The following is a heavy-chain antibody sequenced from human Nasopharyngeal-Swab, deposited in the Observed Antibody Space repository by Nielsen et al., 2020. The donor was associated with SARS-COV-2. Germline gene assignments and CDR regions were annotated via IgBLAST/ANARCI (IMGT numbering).Heavy chain of an antibody. CDR2: IHHSGST. Sequence: SETLSLTCAVYGGSFSGYYWSWIRQPPGKGLEWIGEIHHSGSTNYNPSLKSRVTISVDTSKNQFSLKLSSVTAADTAVYYCAGRPYSSSYWFDPWGQGTLVTVSS. CDR1: GGSFSGYY. CDR3: AGRPYSSSYWFDP. V-gene: IGHV4-34*01. D-gene: IGHD6-6*01. J-gene: IGHJ5*02.